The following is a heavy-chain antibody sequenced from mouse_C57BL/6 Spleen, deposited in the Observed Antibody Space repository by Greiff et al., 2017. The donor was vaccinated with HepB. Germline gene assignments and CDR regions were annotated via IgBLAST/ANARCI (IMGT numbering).Heavy chain of an antibody. J-gene: IGHJ4*01. D-gene: IGHD3-2*02. Sequence: VQVVESGPELVKPGASVKISCKASGYAFSSSWMNWVKQRPGKGLEWIGRIYPGDGDTNYNGKFKGKATLTADKSSSTAYMQLSSLTSEDSAVYFCARQTAQATDAMDYWGQGTSVTVSS. V-gene: IGHV1-82*01. CDR1: GYAFSSSW. CDR3: ARQTAQATDAMDY. CDR2: IYPGDGDT.